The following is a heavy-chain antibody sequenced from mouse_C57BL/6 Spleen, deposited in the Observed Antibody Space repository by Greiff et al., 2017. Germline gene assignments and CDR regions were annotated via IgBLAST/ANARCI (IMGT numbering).Heavy chain of an antibody. Sequence: VQLQQSGPELVKPGASVKISCKASGYTFTDYNMDWVKQSHGKSLEWIGDINPNNGGTIYNQKFKGKATLTVDKSSSTAYMELRSLTSEDTAVYYCARSNYGSSYAGYFDVWGAGTTVTVSS. CDR2: INPNNGGT. CDR1: GYTFTDYN. D-gene: IGHD1-1*01. V-gene: IGHV1-18*01. CDR3: ARSNYGSSYAGYFDV. J-gene: IGHJ1*01.